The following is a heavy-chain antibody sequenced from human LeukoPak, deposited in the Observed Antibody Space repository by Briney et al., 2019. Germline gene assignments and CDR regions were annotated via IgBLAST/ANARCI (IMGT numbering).Heavy chain of an antibody. D-gene: IGHD2-21*02. Sequence: ASVKVSCKASGYTFTSYYMHWVRQAPGQGLEWMGIINPSGGSTSYAQKFQGRVTMTRDTSTSTVYMELSSLRSEDTAVYYCASGPGVCGGDCYSFDGWFDPWGQGTLVTVSS. V-gene: IGHV1-46*01. J-gene: IGHJ5*02. CDR2: INPSGGST. CDR3: ASGPGVCGGDCYSFDGWFDP. CDR1: GYTFTSYY.